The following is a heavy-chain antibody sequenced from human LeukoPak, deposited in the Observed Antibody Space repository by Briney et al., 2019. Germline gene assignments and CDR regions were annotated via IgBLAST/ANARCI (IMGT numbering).Heavy chain of an antibody. CDR3: ARDQVGYSGYINTFYFDN. CDR1: GFTFSSYA. Sequence: GGSLRLSCAASGFTFSSYAMSWVRQAPGKGLEWVSAISGSGGSTYDADSVKGRFTISRDNSKNTLYLQMNSLRAEDTAVYYCARDQVGYSGYINTFYFDNWGQGTLVTVSS. J-gene: IGHJ4*02. V-gene: IGHV3-23*01. D-gene: IGHD5-12*01. CDR2: ISGSGGST.